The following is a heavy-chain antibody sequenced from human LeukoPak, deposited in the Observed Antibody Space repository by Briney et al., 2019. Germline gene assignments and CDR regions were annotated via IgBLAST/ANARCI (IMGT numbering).Heavy chain of an antibody. CDR2: IYYSGST. V-gene: IGHV4-59*08. D-gene: IGHD4-23*01. Sequence: SETLSLTCTVSGGSISSYYWNWIRQPPGKGLEWIGYIYYSGSTHYNSSLKSRVTISVDTSKNQFSLKLSSVTAADTAVYYCARASYGGNSWPFDPWGQGTLVTVSS. J-gene: IGHJ5*02. CDR3: ARASYGGNSWPFDP. CDR1: GGSISSYY.